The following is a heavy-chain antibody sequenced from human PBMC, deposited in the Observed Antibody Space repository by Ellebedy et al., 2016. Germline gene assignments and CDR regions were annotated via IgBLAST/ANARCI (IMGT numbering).Heavy chain of an antibody. J-gene: IGHJ4*02. Sequence: GESLKISCAASGFTFDDYGMTWVRQPPGQGLDWVSSISSNGDTISYADSVKGRFTISRDNAKNSLILQMNSLGVEDTAVYYCARQKNLAYWGQGTLVTVSS. CDR1: GFTFDDYG. CDR2: ISSNGDTI. D-gene: IGHD2-21*01. CDR3: ARQKNLAY. V-gene: IGHV3-20*04.